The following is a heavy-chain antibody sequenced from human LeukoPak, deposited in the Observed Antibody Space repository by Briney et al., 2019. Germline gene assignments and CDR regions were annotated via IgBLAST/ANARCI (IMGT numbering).Heavy chain of an antibody. CDR2: ISSSSSYI. J-gene: IGHJ4*02. CDR3: ARDLYGDYPWDY. CDR1: GFTFSSYS. D-gene: IGHD4-17*01. Sequence: GGSLRLSCAASGFTFSSYSMNWVRQAPGKGLEWVSSISSSSSYIHYADSVKGRFTISRDNAKNSLYLQMNSLRAEDTAVYYCARDLYGDYPWDYWGQGTLVTVSS. V-gene: IGHV3-21*01.